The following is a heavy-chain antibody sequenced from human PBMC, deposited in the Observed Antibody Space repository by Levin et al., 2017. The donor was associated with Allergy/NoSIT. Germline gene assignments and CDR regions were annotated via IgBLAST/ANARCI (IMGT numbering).Heavy chain of an antibody. V-gene: IGHV3-30*04. D-gene: IGHD6-13*01. Sequence: GESLKISCAASGFTFSSYAMHWVRQAPGKGLEWVAVISYDGSNKYYADSVKGRFTISRDNSKNTLYLQMNSLRAEDTAVYYCARDIEAGYSSPYGMDVWGQGTTVTVSS. J-gene: IGHJ6*02. CDR3: ARDIEAGYSSPYGMDV. CDR2: ISYDGSNK. CDR1: GFTFSSYA.